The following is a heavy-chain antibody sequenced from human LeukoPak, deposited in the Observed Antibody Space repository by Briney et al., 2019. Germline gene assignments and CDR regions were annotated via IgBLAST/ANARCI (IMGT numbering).Heavy chain of an antibody. CDR2: IYSDGST. D-gene: IGHD2/OR15-2a*01. Sequence: PGGSLRLSCTASGFSVTSNYMNWVRQAPGKRLEWVSLIYSDGSTYHADSVKGRFTISRGKSNNMVYLQMNNLRVEDTAMYYCTRDPPAVLLGTYGWGQGALVTVSS. V-gene: IGHV3-66*01. J-gene: IGHJ4*02. CDR3: TRDPPAVLLGTYG. CDR1: GFSVTSNY.